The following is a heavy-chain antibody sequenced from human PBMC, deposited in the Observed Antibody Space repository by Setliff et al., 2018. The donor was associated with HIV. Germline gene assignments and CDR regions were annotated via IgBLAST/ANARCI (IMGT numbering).Heavy chain of an antibody. D-gene: IGHD4-17*01. J-gene: IGHJ4*02. V-gene: IGHV4-34*01. CDR2: VNHSGST. CDR3: ATFFVSTATTQDY. Sequence: NPSETLSLTCAVYGGSFNGYYWSWIRQPPGKGLEWIGEVNHSGSTNYNPSLKSRVTVSLDMSKNQFSLKLNSLTAADTGVYYCATFFVSTATTQDYWGQGTLVTVSS. CDR1: GGSFNGYY.